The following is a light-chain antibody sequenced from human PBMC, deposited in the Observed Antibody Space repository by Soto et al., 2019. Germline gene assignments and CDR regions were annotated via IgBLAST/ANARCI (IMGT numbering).Light chain of an antibody. CDR3: SSYTSSSTLGVV. J-gene: IGLJ2*01. CDR2: DVS. V-gene: IGLV2-14*01. CDR1: SSDVGGYNY. Sequence: QSALTQPASVSGSPGQSITISCTGTSSDVGGYNYVSWYQQHPGKAPKLMIYDVSNRPSGVSNRFSGSKSGNTASLTTSGLQAEDEADYYCSSYTSSSTLGVVFGGGTKLTV.